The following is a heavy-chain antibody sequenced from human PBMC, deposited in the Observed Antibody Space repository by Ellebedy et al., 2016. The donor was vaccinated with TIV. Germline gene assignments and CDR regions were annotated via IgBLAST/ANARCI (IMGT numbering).Heavy chain of an antibody. D-gene: IGHD3-16*01. Sequence: PGGSLRLSCSASGFTFSSYAMHWVRQAPGKGLEYVSANVGNGGSTYYADSVKGRFTISRDNSKNTLYLQMSSLRPEDTAVYYCVKAWGDWGQGTLVTVSS. V-gene: IGHV3-64D*06. CDR2: NVGNGGST. J-gene: IGHJ4*02. CDR1: GFTFSSYA. CDR3: VKAWGD.